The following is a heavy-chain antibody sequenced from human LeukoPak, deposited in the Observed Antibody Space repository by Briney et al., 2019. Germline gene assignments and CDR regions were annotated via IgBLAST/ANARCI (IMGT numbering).Heavy chain of an antibody. CDR2: IYYSGST. D-gene: IGHD3/OR15-3a*01. CDR1: GGSISTYY. J-gene: IGHJ2*01. CDR3: ARRADLNWYFDL. Sequence: NPSETLSLTCTVSGGSISTYYWNWIRQPPGKGLEWIGYIYYSGSTNYNPSLKSRVTISVDTSKNQFSLMLSPVTAADTAVYYCARRADLNWYFDLWGRGTLVTVSS. V-gene: IGHV4-59*08.